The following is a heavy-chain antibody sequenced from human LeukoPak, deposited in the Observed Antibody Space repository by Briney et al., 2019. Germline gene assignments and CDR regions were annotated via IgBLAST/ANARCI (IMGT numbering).Heavy chain of an antibody. D-gene: IGHD3-22*01. J-gene: IGHJ4*02. Sequence: QTGGSLRLSCAASGFTFSSYAMHWVRQAPGKGLEWVAVISYDGSNKYYADSVKGRFTISRDNSKNTLYLQMNSLRAEDTAVYYCARDGADYYDSSGYYFDYWGQGTLVTVSS. CDR1: GFTFSSYA. V-gene: IGHV3-30-3*01. CDR2: ISYDGSNK. CDR3: ARDGADYYDSSGYYFDY.